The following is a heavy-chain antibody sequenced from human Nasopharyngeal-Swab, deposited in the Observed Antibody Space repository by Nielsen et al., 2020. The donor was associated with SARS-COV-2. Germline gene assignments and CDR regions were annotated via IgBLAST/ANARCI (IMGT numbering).Heavy chain of an antibody. D-gene: IGHD3-10*01. V-gene: IGHV4-59*12. CDR3: ARAKVGEARPHPVASVRYMDV. CDR2: IYYSGST. Sequence: RQAPGKGLEWIGYIYYSGSTNYNPSLKSRVTISVDTSKNQFSLKLSSVTAADTAVYYCARAKVGEARPHPVASVRYMDVWGKGTTVTVSS. J-gene: IGHJ6*03.